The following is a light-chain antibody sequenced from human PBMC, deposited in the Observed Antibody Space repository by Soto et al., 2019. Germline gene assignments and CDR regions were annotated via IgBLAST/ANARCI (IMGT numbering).Light chain of an antibody. Sequence: QSALTQPASVSGSPGQSVTSSCTGTSSDIGGYRYVSWYQQRPGKAPKLMIHDVTNRPSGVSDRFSGSKSGNTASLTISGLQAEDEADYYCTSYTSDSSVIFGVGTKLTVL. CDR2: DVT. CDR3: TSYTSDSSVI. V-gene: IGLV2-14*03. CDR1: SSDIGGYRY. J-gene: IGLJ2*01.